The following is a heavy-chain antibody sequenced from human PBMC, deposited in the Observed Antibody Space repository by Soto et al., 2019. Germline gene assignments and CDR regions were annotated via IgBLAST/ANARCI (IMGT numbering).Heavy chain of an antibody. J-gene: IGHJ4*02. CDR1: GFTFSSYG. CDR2: IWYDGSNK. D-gene: IGHD1-1*01. V-gene: IGHV3-33*01. Sequence: GGSLRLSCAASGFTFSSYGMHWVRQAPSKGLEWVAVIWYDGSNKYYADSVKGRFTISRDNSKNTLYLQMNSLRAEDTAVYYCARDEGGTAFDYWGQGTLVTVSS. CDR3: ARDEGGTAFDY.